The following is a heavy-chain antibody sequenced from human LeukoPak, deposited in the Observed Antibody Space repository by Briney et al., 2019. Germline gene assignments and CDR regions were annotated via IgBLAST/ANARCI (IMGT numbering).Heavy chain of an antibody. CDR2: FDPEDGET. CDR1: GYTLTELS. J-gene: IGHJ3*02. Sequence: ASVKVSCKVSGYTLTELSMHWVRQAPGKGLEWMGGFDPEDGETIYAQRFQGRVTMTEDTSTDTAYMELSSLRSEDTAVYYCATLRSSSSSWDAFDIWGQGTMVTVSS. CDR3: ATLRSSSSSWDAFDI. V-gene: IGHV1-24*01. D-gene: IGHD6-13*01.